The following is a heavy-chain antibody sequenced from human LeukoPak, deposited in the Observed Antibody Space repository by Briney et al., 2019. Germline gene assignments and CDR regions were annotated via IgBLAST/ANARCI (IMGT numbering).Heavy chain of an antibody. J-gene: IGHJ4*02. Sequence: RASVKVSCKASGYTFTSYGISWVRQAPGQGLEWMGWISAYNGNTNYAQKLQGRVTMTTDTSTSTAYMELRNLKSDDTAVYYCARPRAAADTYYFDYWGQGTLVTVSS. D-gene: IGHD6-13*01. V-gene: IGHV1-18*01. CDR1: GYTFTSYG. CDR2: ISAYNGNT. CDR3: ARPRAAADTYYFDY.